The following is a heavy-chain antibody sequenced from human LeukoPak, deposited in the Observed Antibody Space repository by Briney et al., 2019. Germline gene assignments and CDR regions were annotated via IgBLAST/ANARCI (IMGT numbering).Heavy chain of an antibody. Sequence: GGSLRLSCAGSGFTFSTHGMNWVRQAPGKGLEWVSAISGSGGSTYYAGSVKGRFTISRDNSKNTLYLQMNSLRADDTAVYYCAKSHHVTAIDYWGQGTLVTVSS. V-gene: IGHV3-23*01. CDR1: GFTFSTHG. CDR3: AKSHHVTAIDY. D-gene: IGHD2-21*02. J-gene: IGHJ4*02. CDR2: ISGSGGST.